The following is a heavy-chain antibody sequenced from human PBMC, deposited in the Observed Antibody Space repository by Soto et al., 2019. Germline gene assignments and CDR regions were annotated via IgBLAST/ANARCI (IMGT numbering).Heavy chain of an antibody. CDR2: IYYSGST. J-gene: IGHJ4*02. CDR3: ATYDSSGYYNY. Sequence: SETLSLTCTVSGGSISSSSYYWGWIRQPPGKGLEWIGSIYYSGSTYYNPSLKSRVTISVDTSKNQFSLKLSSVTAADTAVYYCATYDSSGYYNYWGQGTLVTVSS. V-gene: IGHV4-39*01. CDR1: GGSISSSSYY. D-gene: IGHD3-22*01.